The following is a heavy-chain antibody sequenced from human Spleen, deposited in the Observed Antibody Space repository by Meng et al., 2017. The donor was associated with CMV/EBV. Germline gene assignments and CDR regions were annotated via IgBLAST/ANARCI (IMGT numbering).Heavy chain of an antibody. CDR1: GYSISSGYY. Sequence: ETLSLTCTVSGYSISSGYYWGWIRQPPGKGLEWVANIRPDGSEKHYVDSVRGRFAISRDNAENSLYLHMNSLSAEDTAVYYCATGRGSTSWSTEGSFDYWGQGTLVTVSS. CDR3: ATGRGSTSWSTEGSFDY. V-gene: IGHV3-7*01. J-gene: IGHJ4*02. CDR2: IRPDGSEK. D-gene: IGHD2-2*01.